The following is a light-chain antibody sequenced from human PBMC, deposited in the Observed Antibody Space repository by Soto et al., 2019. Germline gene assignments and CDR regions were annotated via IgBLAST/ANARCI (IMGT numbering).Light chain of an antibody. CDR1: QGVRNS. CDR2: EIY. Sequence: DMQMTQSPPSLSASAGDRVTITCRASQGVRNSSDWYQQKPGKAPQRVIYEIYNLQSGVPSRFSGSGSGTVFTLTISSLQPEDSATYFCLQHTNYPFTFGPGTKVDIK. V-gene: IGKV1-17*01. J-gene: IGKJ3*01. CDR3: LQHTNYPFT.